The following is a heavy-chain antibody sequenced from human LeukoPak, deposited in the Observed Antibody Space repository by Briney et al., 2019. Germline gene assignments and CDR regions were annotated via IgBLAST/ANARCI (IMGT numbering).Heavy chain of an antibody. D-gene: IGHD6-19*01. CDR2: ISSSSSTI. V-gene: IGHV3-48*04. Sequence: GGSLRLSCAGSGFTFSSYGMNWVRQAPGKGLEWVSYISSSSSTIYYEDSVKGRFTISRDNAKNSLYLQMNSLRAEDTAVYYCARESRQWLVLGGVDYWGQGTLVTVSS. CDR3: ARESRQWLVLGGVDY. CDR1: GFTFSSYG. J-gene: IGHJ4*02.